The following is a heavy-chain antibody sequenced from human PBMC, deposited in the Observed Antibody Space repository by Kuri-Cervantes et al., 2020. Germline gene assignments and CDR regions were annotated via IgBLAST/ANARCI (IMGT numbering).Heavy chain of an antibody. CDR1: GFTFSDYY. Sequence: GESLKISCAASGFTFSDYYMSWVRQAPGKGLVWVSRINSDGSSTSYADSVKGRFTISRDNAKNTLYLQMNSLRAEDTAVYYCAKGERYYDILTGYYPTPTFDYWGQGTLVTVSS. CDR2: INSDGSST. J-gene: IGHJ4*02. D-gene: IGHD3-9*01. V-gene: IGHV3-74*01. CDR3: AKGERYYDILTGYYPTPTFDY.